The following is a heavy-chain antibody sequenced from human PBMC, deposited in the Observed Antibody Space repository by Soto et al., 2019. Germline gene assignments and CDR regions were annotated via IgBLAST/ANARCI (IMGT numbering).Heavy chain of an antibody. Sequence: GGSLRLSCAASGFSFTSSWMAWVRQTPGKGLEWVANIKEDGSAKNYVDSLKGRFTISRDNSKNTLYLQMNSLRAEDTAVYYCARDMAVAGPTPYYYYYGMDVWGQGTTVTVS. D-gene: IGHD6-19*01. CDR1: GFSFTSSW. CDR3: ARDMAVAGPTPYYYYYGMDV. CDR2: IKEDGSAK. J-gene: IGHJ6*02. V-gene: IGHV3-7*01.